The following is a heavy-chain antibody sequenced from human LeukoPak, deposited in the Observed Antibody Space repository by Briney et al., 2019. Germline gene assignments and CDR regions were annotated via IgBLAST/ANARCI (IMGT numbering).Heavy chain of an antibody. CDR3: AREPYCGGDCYSQLRGLNFDY. V-gene: IGHV3-33*01. Sequence: PGGSLRLSCAASGFIFSSYGMHWVRQAPGKGLEWVAVIWYDGSNKYYADSVKGRFTISRDNSKNTLYLQMNSLRAEDTAVYYCAREPYCGGDCYSQLRGLNFDYWGQGTLVTVSS. J-gene: IGHJ4*02. CDR2: IWYDGSNK. D-gene: IGHD2-21*02. CDR1: GFIFSSYG.